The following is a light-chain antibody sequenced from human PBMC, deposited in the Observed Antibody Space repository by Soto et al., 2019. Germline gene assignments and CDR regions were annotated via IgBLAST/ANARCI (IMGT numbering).Light chain of an antibody. J-gene: IGKJ4*01. CDR2: DAS. Sequence: EIVLTQSPATLSLSPGERATLSCRASQSVYSYLAWYQQKPGQAPRLLIYDASNRAAGIPARFSGSGSGTDFTLTISSLEPEDFAVYYCQHRSNWPLTFGGGTKVDIK. CDR1: QSVYSY. CDR3: QHRSNWPLT. V-gene: IGKV3-11*01.